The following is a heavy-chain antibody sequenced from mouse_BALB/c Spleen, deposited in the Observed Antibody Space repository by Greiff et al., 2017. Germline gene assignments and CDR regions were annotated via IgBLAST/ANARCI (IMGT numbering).Heavy chain of an antibody. D-gene: IGHD2-1*01. V-gene: IGHV1-77*01. CDR2: IYPGSGNT. J-gene: IGHJ4*01. CDR3: ARRDYGNYENAMDY. Sequence: QVQLQQSGAELARPGASVKLSCKASGYTFTDYYINWVKQRTGQGIEWIGEIYPGSGNTYYNEKFKGKATLTADKSSSTAYMQLSSLTSEDSAVYFCARRDYGNYENAMDYWGQGTSVTVSS. CDR1: GYTFTDYY.